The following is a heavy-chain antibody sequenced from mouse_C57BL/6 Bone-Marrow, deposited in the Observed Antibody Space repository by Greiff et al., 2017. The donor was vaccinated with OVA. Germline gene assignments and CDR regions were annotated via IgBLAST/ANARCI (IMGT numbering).Heavy chain of an antibody. CDR2: ISGGGGNT. J-gene: IGHJ2*01. V-gene: IGHV5-9*01. Sequence: EVKLVESGGGLVKPGGSLKLSCAASGFTFSSYTMSWVRQTPEKRLEWVATISGGGGNTYYPDSVKGRFTISRDNAKNTLYLQMSSLRSEDTALYYCVRLGYDYVLDYWGQGTTLTVSS. D-gene: IGHD2-4*01. CDR1: GFTFSSYT. CDR3: VRLGYDYVLDY.